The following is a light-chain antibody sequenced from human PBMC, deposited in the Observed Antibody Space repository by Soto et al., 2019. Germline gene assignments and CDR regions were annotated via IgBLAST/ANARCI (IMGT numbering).Light chain of an antibody. Sequence: QSVLTQPPSASGTPGQRVTISCSGSSSNIGSNYVYWYQQLPVTAPKLLIYSNNQRPSGVPDRFSGSKSGTSASLAISWLRSEDEADYYCAAWDDSLSGVVFGGGTKLTVL. J-gene: IGLJ2*01. CDR3: AAWDDSLSGVV. CDR1: SSNIGSNY. CDR2: SNN. V-gene: IGLV1-47*02.